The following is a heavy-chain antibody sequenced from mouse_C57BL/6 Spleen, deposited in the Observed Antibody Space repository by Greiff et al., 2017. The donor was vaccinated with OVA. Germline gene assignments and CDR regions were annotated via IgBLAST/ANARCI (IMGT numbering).Heavy chain of an antibody. D-gene: IGHD1-1*02. J-gene: IGHJ1*03. CDR2: INYDGSST. CDR1: GFTFSDYY. CDR3: AREYGGYFDV. V-gene: IGHV5-16*01. Sequence: EVQLVESEGGLVQPGSSMKLSCTASGFTFSDYYMAWVRQVPEKGLEWVANINYDGSSTYYLDSLKSRFIISRDNAKNILYLQMSSLKSEDTATYYCAREYGGYFDVWGTGTTVTVSS.